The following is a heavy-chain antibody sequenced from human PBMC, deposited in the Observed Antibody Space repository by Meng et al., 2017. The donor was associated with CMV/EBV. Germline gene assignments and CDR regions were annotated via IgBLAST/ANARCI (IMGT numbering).Heavy chain of an antibody. J-gene: IGHJ6*02. CDR1: GGTFSSYA. V-gene: IGHV1-69*05. D-gene: IGHD3-3*01. CDR3: ARDGVGYYDFWSGYPLGGYYYGMDV. Sequence: SVKVSCKASGGTFSSYAISWVRQAPGQGLEWMGGIIPIFGTANYAQKFQGRVTITTDESTSTAYMELSSLRSEDTAVYYCARDGVGYYDFWSGYPLGGYYYGMDVWGQGTTVTVSS. CDR2: IIPIFGTA.